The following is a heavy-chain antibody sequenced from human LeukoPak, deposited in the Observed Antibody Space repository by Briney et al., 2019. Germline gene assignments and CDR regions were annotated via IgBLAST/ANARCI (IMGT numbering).Heavy chain of an antibody. V-gene: IGHV1-2*02. J-gene: IGHJ4*02. Sequence: ASLKVSCKASGYTFTGYYLHWVRQAPGQGLEWMGWINPNTGGTNYAQKFQGRVTMTRDTSISTAYMELSRLTSDDTAVYYCARTVNGWYKYYFDYWGQGSLVTVSS. CDR1: GYTFTGYY. CDR3: ARTVNGWYKYYFDY. CDR2: INPNTGGT. D-gene: IGHD6-19*01.